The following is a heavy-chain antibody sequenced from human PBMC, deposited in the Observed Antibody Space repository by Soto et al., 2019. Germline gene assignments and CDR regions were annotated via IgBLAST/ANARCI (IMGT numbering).Heavy chain of an antibody. CDR1: GFTLSSLG. CDR3: VKERTGTWDFDY. V-gene: IGHV3-30*18. CDR2: ISYDGSEK. J-gene: IGHJ4*02. Sequence: QVQLVESGGGVVQPGRSLRLSCAASGFTLSSLGMHWVRQAPGKGLEWVAVISYDGSEKYYADSVKGRFTISRDNSKNTLSLQMNSLRAEDTAVYYCVKERTGTWDFDYWGQGTLVTVSS. D-gene: IGHD1-26*01.